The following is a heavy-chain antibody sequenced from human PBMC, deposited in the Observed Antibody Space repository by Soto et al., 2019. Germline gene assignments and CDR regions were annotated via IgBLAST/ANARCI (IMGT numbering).Heavy chain of an antibody. CDR1: GGSISSYY. J-gene: IGHJ4*02. CDR2: IYYSGRA. Sequence: SETLSLTCTVSGGSISSYYWSWIRQPPGKGLEWIGFIYYSGRANYNPSLKSRVTMSVDTSNGQFSLQLTSVTAADTAVYYCARDSGAGGSGIYYWGQGTLVTVSS. D-gene: IGHD3-10*01. CDR3: ARDSGAGGSGIYY. V-gene: IGHV4-59*12.